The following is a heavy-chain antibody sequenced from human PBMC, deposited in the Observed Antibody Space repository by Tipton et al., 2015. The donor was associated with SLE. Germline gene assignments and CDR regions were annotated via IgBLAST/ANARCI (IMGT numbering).Heavy chain of an antibody. V-gene: IGHV3-23*01. J-gene: IGHJ4*02. CDR2: ISDSGGST. D-gene: IGHD1-26*01. Sequence: SLRLSCAASGFHFSSYDMSWVRQAPGKGLEWVSAISDSGGSTYYADSVKGRFTISRDNSKNTLYLQMNSLRAEDTAVYYCARDPSRVGATGLFDYWGQGTLVTVSS. CDR1: GFHFSSYD. CDR3: ARDPSRVGATGLFDY.